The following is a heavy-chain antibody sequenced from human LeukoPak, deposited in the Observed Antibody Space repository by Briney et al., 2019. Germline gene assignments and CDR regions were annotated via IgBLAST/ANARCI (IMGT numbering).Heavy chain of an antibody. D-gene: IGHD1-14*01. Sequence: RGSLRLSCAASGFTFSSFAMIWVRQAPGKGLEWVSAIGSDSGGINYADSVKGRFTISRDNSKNTLYLQMNNLRADDTAVYFCAKYRTTNAPPRNFDYWGQGTLVTVSS. V-gene: IGHV3-23*01. J-gene: IGHJ4*02. CDR2: IGSDSGGI. CDR1: GFTFSSFA. CDR3: AKYRTTNAPPRNFDY.